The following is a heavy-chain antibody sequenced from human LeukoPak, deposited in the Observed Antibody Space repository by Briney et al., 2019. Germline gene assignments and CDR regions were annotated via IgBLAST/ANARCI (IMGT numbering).Heavy chain of an antibody. D-gene: IGHD6-19*01. CDR3: ARPHDTGVGASGSGWSYFDF. Sequence: GESLKISCKGSGYRFTNYWIGWVRQMPGKGLEWMGIINPADGYTRYSPSFQGQVTISTDTSIFTAYLQWNSLKASDTAIYYCARPHDTGVGASGSGWSYFDFWGQGTLITVSS. CDR1: GYRFTNYW. V-gene: IGHV5-51*01. J-gene: IGHJ4*02. CDR2: INPADGYT.